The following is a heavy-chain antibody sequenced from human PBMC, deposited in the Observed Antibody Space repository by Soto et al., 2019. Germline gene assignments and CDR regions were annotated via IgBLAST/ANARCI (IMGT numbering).Heavy chain of an antibody. V-gene: IGHV1-69*10. J-gene: IGHJ6*03. D-gene: IGHD4-17*01. CDR3: ARDLGMTTVTKYYYYYMDV. CDR2: IIPILGIA. CDR1: GGTFSSYT. Sequence: SVKVSCKASGGTFSSYTISWVRQAPGQGLEWMGGIIPILGIANYAQKFQGRVTITADKSTSTAYMELSSLRSEDTAVYYCARDLGMTTVTKYYYYYMDVWGKGTTVTVSS.